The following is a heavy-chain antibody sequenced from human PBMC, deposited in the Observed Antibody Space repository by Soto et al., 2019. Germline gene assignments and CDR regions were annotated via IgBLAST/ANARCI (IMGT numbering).Heavy chain of an antibody. CDR2: ISGSGGST. J-gene: IGHJ4*02. CDR1: GFTFSSYA. V-gene: IGHV3-23*01. CDR3: AKGRGYCMSTSCYVGSDY. D-gene: IGHD2-2*01. Sequence: EVQLLESGGGLVQPGGSLRLSCEASGFTFSSYAMSWVRQAPGKGLEWVSVISGSGGSTYYADSVKGRFTISRDNSKNTLYLQMNSLRAEDTAVYYCAKGRGYCMSTSCYVGSDYWGQGTLVTVSS.